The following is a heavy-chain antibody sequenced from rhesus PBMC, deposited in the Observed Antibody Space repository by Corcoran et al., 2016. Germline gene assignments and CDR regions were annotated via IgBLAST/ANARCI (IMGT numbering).Heavy chain of an antibody. J-gene: IGHJ4*01. CDR2: VDPEDGEA. CDR3: AGATFDY. D-gene: IGHD1-44*02. Sequence: EVQLVQSGAEVKKPGASVKISCKASGYTFIDYFLQWVRKAPGKGLEGMGRVDPEDGEAIHARKYRDRVTFTADTSTDTAYMELSSLRSEDTAVYYCAGATFDYWGQGVLVTVSS. V-gene: IGHV1-111*02. CDR1: GYTFIDYF.